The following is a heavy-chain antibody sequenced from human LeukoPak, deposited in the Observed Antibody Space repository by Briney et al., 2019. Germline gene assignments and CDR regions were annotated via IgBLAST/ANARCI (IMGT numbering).Heavy chain of an antibody. D-gene: IGHD6-6*01. CDR2: ISWDGGST. J-gene: IGHJ4*02. CDR3: AKGMEYSSSSGIDY. Sequence: GGSLRLSCAASGFTSDDYTMHWVRQAPGKGLEWVSLISWDGGSTYYADSVKGRFTISRDNSKNSLYLQMNSLRTEDTALYYCAKGMEYSSSSGIDYWGQGTLVTVSS. V-gene: IGHV3-43*01. CDR1: GFTSDDYT.